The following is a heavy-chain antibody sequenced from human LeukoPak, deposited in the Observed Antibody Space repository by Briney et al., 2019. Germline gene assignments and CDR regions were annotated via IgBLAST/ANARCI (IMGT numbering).Heavy chain of an antibody. J-gene: IGHJ4*02. D-gene: IGHD2-2*01. V-gene: IGHV3-9*01. CDR3: AKDISDSYAAEFDY. CDR2: ISWNSGSI. CDR1: GFTFDDYA. Sequence: GGSLRLSCAASGFTFDDYAMHWVRQAPGKGLEWVSGISWNSGSIGYADSVKGRFTISRDNAKNSLYLQMNSLRAEDTALYYCAKDISDSYAAEFDYWGQGTLVTVSS.